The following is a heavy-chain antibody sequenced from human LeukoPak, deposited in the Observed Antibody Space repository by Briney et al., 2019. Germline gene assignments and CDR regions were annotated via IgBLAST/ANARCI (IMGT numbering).Heavy chain of an antibody. J-gene: IGHJ4*02. Sequence: ESGPTLVNPTQTLTLTCTFSGFSLSTSGMCVSWIRQPPGKALEWLARIDWDDDKYYSTSLKTRLTISKDTSKNQVVLTMTNMDPVDTATYYCARIRVLAARGDFDYWGQGTLVTVSS. V-gene: IGHV2-70*11. CDR2: IDWDDDK. D-gene: IGHD6-13*01. CDR1: GFSLSTSGMC. CDR3: ARIRVLAARGDFDY.